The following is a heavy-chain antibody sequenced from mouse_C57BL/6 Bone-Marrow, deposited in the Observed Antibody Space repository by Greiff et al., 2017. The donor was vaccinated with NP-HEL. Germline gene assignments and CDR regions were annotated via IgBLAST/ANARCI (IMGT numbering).Heavy chain of an antibody. V-gene: IGHV5-4*01. D-gene: IGHD4-1*01. CDR1: GFTFRSYA. CDR2: ISDGGSYT. Sequence: EVKLVESGGGLVKPGGSLKLSCAASGFTFRSYAMSWVRQTPEKRLEWVATISDGGSYTYYPDNVKGRFTISRDNAKNNLDLQMSHLKSEDTAMYYCARDLAGDYFDYWGQGTTLTVSS. J-gene: IGHJ2*01. CDR3: ARDLAGDYFDY.